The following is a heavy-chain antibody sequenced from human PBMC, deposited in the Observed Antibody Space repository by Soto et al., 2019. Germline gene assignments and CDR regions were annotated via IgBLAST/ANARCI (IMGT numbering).Heavy chain of an antibody. V-gene: IGHV3-23*01. Sequence: EVQLLESGGGLVQPGGSLRLSCAASGFTFSSFAMTWVRQAPGKGLEWVSSLTGSGDSTYYADSVKGRFTISRDNSKNTLYLQMNRLRADDTALYYCAKGTAVTTGDMAYWGQGTRVTVSS. CDR3: AKGTAVTTGDMAY. J-gene: IGHJ4*02. CDR2: LTGSGDST. CDR1: GFTFSSFA. D-gene: IGHD4-17*01.